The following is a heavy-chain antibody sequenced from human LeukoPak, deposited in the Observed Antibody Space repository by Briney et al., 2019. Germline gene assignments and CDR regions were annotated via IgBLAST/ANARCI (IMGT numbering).Heavy chain of an antibody. D-gene: IGHD6-13*01. CDR3: AKAPYSSSWNFDY. V-gene: IGHV3-23*01. J-gene: IGHJ4*02. Sequence: GGSLRLSCAASGFTFSSYVMTWVRQAPGKGLEWVSAISGSGGSTYYADSVKGRFTISRDNSKNTLYLQMNSLRAEDTAVYYCAKAPYSSSWNFDYWGQGTLVTVSS. CDR1: GFTFSSYV. CDR2: ISGSGGST.